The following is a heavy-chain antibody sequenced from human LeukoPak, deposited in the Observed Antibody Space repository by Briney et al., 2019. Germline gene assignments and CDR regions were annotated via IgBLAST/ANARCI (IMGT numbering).Heavy chain of an antibody. Sequence: SETLSLTCAVYGVSFSGYYWSWIRQPPGKGLEWIGEINHSGSTNYNPSLKSRVTISLDTSKNQFSLKLSSVTAADTAVYYCARTYYDFWSGYYNWGQGTLVTVSS. CDR3: ARTYYDFWSGYYN. CDR2: INHSGST. D-gene: IGHD3-3*01. V-gene: IGHV4-34*01. J-gene: IGHJ4*02. CDR1: GVSFSGYY.